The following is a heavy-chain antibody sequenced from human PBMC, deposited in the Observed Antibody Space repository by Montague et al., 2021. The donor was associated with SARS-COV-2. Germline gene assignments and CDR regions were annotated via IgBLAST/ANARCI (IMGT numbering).Heavy chain of an antibody. J-gene: IGHJ5*02. Sequence: SETLSLTCTVSGGSISSSSYYWGWIRQPPGKGLEWIGSIYYSGSTYYNPSLKSRVTISVDTSKNQLSLKLSSVTAADTAVYYCARQEPIVVVVAAARGWLDPWGQGTLVTVSS. CDR2: IYYSGST. V-gene: IGHV4-39*01. CDR1: GGSISSSSYY. D-gene: IGHD2-15*01. CDR3: ARQEPIVVVVAAARGWLDP.